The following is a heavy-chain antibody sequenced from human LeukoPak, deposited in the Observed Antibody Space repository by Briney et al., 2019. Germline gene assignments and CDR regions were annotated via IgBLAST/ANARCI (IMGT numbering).Heavy chain of an antibody. V-gene: IGHV3-11*01. Sequence: GGSLRLSCAASRFTFSDYYMTWSRQAPGEGLEGVSYISSSGSTIYYADSVKGRVTISRDNAKNPLYLQMNSLRAEDTAVYYCAKDGAGSPLRFDPWGQGTLVTVSS. CDR1: RFTFSDYY. J-gene: IGHJ5*02. CDR2: ISSSGSTI. CDR3: AKDGAGSPLRFDP. D-gene: IGHD1-26*01.